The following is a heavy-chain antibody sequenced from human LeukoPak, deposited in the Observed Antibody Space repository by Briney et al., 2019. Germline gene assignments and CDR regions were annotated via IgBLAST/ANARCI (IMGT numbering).Heavy chain of an antibody. CDR1: GFTFSDYY. Sequence: SGGSLRLSCAASGFTFSDYYMSWIRQAPGKGPEWVAQIKQDGTDKYYADSVKGRFTISRDNAKNSLYLQMNSLRADDTAVYYCVRDARFDWSTSHHYGMDVWGQGTTVTVSS. V-gene: IGHV3-7*01. D-gene: IGHD3-9*01. J-gene: IGHJ6*02. CDR2: IKQDGTDK. CDR3: VRDARFDWSTSHHYGMDV.